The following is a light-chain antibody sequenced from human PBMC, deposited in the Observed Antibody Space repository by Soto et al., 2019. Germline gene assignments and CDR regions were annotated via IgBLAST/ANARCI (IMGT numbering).Light chain of an antibody. CDR1: QDIINY. CDR3: QQYDNPPFT. V-gene: IGKV1-33*01. Sequence: DIQMTHSPSSLSASVGDRVTITCQASQDIINYLNWYQQKPGKAPKLLIYDSSNLETGVPSRFSGSGSGTDFTFTISSLQPEDIATYYCQQYDNPPFTFGPGTKVDIK. J-gene: IGKJ3*01. CDR2: DSS.